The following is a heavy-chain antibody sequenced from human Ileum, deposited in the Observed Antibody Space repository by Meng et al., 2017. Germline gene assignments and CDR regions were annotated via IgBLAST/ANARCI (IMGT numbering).Heavy chain of an antibody. J-gene: IGHJ4*02. V-gene: IGHV3-73*02. CDR3: TRLYSAG. CDR2: IRSKANNYAT. Sequence: QLVEPGGGLVQPGGSLKLSCAASGFSFSDSSMHWVRQASGKGLEWVGHIRSKANNYATAYAASVKGRFTISRDESKSTAYLQMSSLKTEDTAVYYCTRLYSAGWGQGTLVTVFS. D-gene: IGHD6-13*01. CDR1: GFSFSDSS.